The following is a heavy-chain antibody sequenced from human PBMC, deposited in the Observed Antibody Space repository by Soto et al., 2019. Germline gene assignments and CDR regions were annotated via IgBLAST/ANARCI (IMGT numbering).Heavy chain of an antibody. D-gene: IGHD2-2*01. CDR3: ARDKDTVVVPQFDP. Sequence: GSLRLSCAASGFTFSSYTMNWVRQAPGKGLEWVSSISGSSTYIYYADSVKGRFTISRDNAKNSLYLDMTSLRAEDTAMYYCARDKDTVVVPQFDPWGQGTLVTVSS. CDR2: ISGSSTYI. V-gene: IGHV3-21*01. J-gene: IGHJ5*02. CDR1: GFTFSSYT.